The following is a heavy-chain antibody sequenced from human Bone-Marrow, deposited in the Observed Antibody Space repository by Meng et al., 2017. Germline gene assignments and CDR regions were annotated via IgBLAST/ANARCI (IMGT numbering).Heavy chain of an antibody. Sequence: VKVSCKASGGIFSSYVIGWVRQAPGQGLEWMGGINAVFGTINYAQKFQGRVTITTDESTSTAYMELTRLTSEDTAVYYCARKAGNCISTSCYSLDYWGQGTLVTVSS. J-gene: IGHJ4*02. V-gene: IGHV1-69*05. CDR3: ARKAGNCISTSCYSLDY. CDR1: GGIFSSYV. CDR2: INAVFGTI. D-gene: IGHD2-2*01.